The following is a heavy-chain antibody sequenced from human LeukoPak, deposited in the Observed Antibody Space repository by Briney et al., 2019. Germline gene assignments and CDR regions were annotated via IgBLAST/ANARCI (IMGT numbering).Heavy chain of an antibody. CDR1: GGSISSFY. J-gene: IGHJ2*01. CDR2: IYYSGST. V-gene: IGHV4-59*01. CDR3: ASGRNRNSCGPTGLYCDL. D-gene: IGHD1-14*01. Sequence: SETLSLTCTVSGGSISSFYWSWIRQPPGKGLEWIGYIYYSGSTNYNPSLKSRVTIPVDTSKNQFSLKLSSVTAADTAVYYCASGRNRNSCGPTGLYCDLWGRGTLVTVSS.